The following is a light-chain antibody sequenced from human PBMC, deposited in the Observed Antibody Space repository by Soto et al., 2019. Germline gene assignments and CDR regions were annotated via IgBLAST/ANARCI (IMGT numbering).Light chain of an antibody. CDR2: EVS. CDR1: STDIGTYDH. V-gene: IGLV2-14*01. CDR3: CSYTTGSTLV. Sequence: QSVLTQPASVSGSPGQSITISCTGTSTDIGTYDHVSWYQQRPGKVPQLIIYEVSNRPSGLSSRFSGSKSGNAASLTISRLQAEDEADYYCCSYTTGSTLVFGTGTKVTVL. J-gene: IGLJ1*01.